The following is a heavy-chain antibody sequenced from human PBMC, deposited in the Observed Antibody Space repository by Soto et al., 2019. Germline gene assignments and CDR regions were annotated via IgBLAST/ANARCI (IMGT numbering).Heavy chain of an antibody. CDR3: ARGKGMEENYYYYGLDI. Sequence: ASVKVSCKASGYTFSTHAMHWVRQAPGQSLEWMGWIHGGTGQTKHSHRFQDRVSITRDTSASTAYMELSSLRSEDTAVYYCARGKGMEENYYYYGLDIWGQGTTVTVSS. D-gene: IGHD1-1*01. CDR2: IHGGTGQT. V-gene: IGHV1-3*01. J-gene: IGHJ6*02. CDR1: GYTFSTHA.